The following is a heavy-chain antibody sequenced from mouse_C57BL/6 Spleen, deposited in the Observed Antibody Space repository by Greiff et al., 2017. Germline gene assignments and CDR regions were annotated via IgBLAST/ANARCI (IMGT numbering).Heavy chain of an antibody. D-gene: IGHD2-4*01. V-gene: IGHV5-17*01. J-gene: IGHJ2*01. CDR1: GFTFSDYG. Sequence: EVKVVESGGGLVKPGGSLKLSCAASGFTFSDYGMHWVRQAPEKGLEWVAYISSGSSTIYYADTVKGRFTISRDNAKNTLFLQMTSLRSEDTAMYYCARDYDYDVDYWGQGTTLTVSS. CDR3: ARDYDYDVDY. CDR2: ISSGSSTI.